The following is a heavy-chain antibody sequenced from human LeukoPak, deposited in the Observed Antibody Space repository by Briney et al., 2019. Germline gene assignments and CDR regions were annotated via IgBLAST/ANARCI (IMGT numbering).Heavy chain of an antibody. CDR1: GFTFSDSS. CDR2: IRNKAKNYAT. J-gene: IGHJ4*02. Sequence: GGSLKLSCAASGFTFSDSSMHWVRQASGKGLEWVGHIRNKAKNYATAYSASVKGRFTISRDDSKNTAYLQMNSLKTDDTAVYYCTRHADTIDYWGQGILVTVSS. V-gene: IGHV3-73*01. D-gene: IGHD5-18*01. CDR3: TRHADTIDY.